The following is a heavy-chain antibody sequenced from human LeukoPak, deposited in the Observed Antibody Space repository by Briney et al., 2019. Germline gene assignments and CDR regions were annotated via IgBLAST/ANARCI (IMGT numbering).Heavy chain of an antibody. CDR3: ARLVRLDDFWSGYFYDY. J-gene: IGHJ4*02. Sequence: SETLSHTCTVSGGSISSYYWSWIRQPAGKGLEWIGRIYTSGSTNYNPSLKSRVTMSVDTSKNQFSLKLSSVTAADTAVYYCARLVRLDDFWSGYFYDYWGQGTLVTVSS. V-gene: IGHV4-4*07. CDR2: IYTSGST. CDR1: GGSISSYY. D-gene: IGHD3-3*01.